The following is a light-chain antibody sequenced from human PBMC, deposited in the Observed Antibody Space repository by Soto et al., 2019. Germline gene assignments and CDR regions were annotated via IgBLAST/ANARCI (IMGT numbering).Light chain of an antibody. Sequence: EIVMTQSPATLSVSPGEGATLSCRASQSVSSNLAWYQQKPGQAPRLLIYAASTRATSIPARFRGSGSGTEFTLTITSLQSEDFALYYCQQYNNWPPLTFGGGTKVEIK. CDR2: AAS. J-gene: IGKJ4*01. CDR3: QQYNNWPPLT. CDR1: QSVSSN. V-gene: IGKV3-15*01.